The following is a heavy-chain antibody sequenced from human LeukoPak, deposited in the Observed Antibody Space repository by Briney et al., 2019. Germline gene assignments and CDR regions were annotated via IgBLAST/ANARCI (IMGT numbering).Heavy chain of an antibody. Sequence: GGSLRLSCAASGFTFSSYSMNWVRQAPGKGLEWVSYISSSSSTIYYADSVKGRFALSRDNAKNSLYLQMNSLRTEDTAVYYCARDHHRRHYDSQARNTFDIWGQGTMVTVSS. J-gene: IGHJ3*02. CDR1: GFTFSSYS. CDR2: ISSSSSTI. V-gene: IGHV3-48*01. CDR3: ARDHHRRHYDSQARNTFDI. D-gene: IGHD3-22*01.